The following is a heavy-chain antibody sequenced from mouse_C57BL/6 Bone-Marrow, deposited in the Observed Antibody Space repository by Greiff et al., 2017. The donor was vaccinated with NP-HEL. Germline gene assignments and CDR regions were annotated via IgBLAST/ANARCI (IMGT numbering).Heavy chain of an antibody. CDR1: GYTFTSYW. Sequence: QVQLQQPGAELVRPGSSVKLSCKASGYTFTSYWMDWVKQRPGQGLEWIGNIYPSDSETHYNQKFKDKATLTVDKSSSTAYMQLSSLTSEDSAVYYCARWAYYYGSSFYWYFDVWGTGTTVTVSS. CDR3: ARWAYYYGSSFYWYFDV. D-gene: IGHD1-1*01. J-gene: IGHJ1*03. CDR2: IYPSDSET. V-gene: IGHV1-61*01.